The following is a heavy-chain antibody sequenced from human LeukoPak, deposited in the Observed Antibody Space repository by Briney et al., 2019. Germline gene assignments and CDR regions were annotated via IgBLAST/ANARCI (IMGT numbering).Heavy chain of an antibody. Sequence: SQTLSLTCTVSGGSISSGSYYWSWIRQPAGKGLEWIGRIYTSGSTNYNPSLKSRVTISVDTSKNQFSLKLSSVTAADTAVYFCASGRYWFDPWGQGTLVTVSS. CDR1: GGSISSGSYY. V-gene: IGHV4-61*02. CDR2: IYTSGST. CDR3: ASGRYWFDP. D-gene: IGHD3-3*01. J-gene: IGHJ5*02.